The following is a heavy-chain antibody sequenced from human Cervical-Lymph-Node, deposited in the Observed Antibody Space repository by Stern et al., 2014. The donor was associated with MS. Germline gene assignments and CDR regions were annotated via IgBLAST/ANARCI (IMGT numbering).Heavy chain of an antibody. V-gene: IGHV3-74*01. CDR3: ARDLAGRDDF. Sequence: EVQLEESGGGLVQPGGSLRLSCAASGFTFSTYWMHWVRQAPGKGMVWVSRMNEDGRITNYADSGKGLFTISRDNAKNTLYLQMTGLRAEDTAVYYCARDLAGRDDFWGQGTLVTVS. CDR1: GFTFSTYW. CDR2: MNEDGRIT. J-gene: IGHJ4*02.